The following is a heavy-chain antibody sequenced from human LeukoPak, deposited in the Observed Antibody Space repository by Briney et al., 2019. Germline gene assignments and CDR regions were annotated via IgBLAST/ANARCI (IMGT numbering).Heavy chain of an antibody. CDR2: ISYDGSNK. J-gene: IGHJ5*02. CDR1: GFAFSSYA. V-gene: IGHV3-30-3*01. D-gene: IGHD2-21*01. CDR3: ARDNMWPFYNWFDP. Sequence: PGGSLRLSCAASGFAFSSYAMHWVRQAPGKGLEWAAVISYDGSNKYYADSVKGRFTISRDNSKNTLYLQMNSLRAEDTAVYYCARDNMWPFYNWFDPWGQGTLVTVSS.